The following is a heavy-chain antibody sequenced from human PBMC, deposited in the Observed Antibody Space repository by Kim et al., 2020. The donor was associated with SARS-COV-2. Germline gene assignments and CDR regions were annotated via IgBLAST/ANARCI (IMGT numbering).Heavy chain of an antibody. CDR1: GGSFSGFY. J-gene: IGHJ2*01. D-gene: IGHD3-10*01. CDR2: INHSGRT. CDR3: ARRLSNTSGSGSPYFDL. V-gene: IGHV4-34*01. Sequence: SETLSLTCAVYGGSFSGFYWSWIRQPPGRGLEWIGEINHSGRTNYNPSLKSRVTISVDTSKNQFSLKLTSVTAADTAVYYCARRLSNTSGSGSPYFDLWG.